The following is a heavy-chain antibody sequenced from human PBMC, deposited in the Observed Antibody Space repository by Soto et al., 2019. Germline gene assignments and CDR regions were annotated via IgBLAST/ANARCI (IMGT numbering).Heavy chain of an antibody. J-gene: IGHJ4*02. CDR3: ARGGRNPASTNDF. CDR2: IHTSGST. D-gene: IGHD6-25*01. CDR1: RGSFSYFH. V-gene: IGHV4-34*01. Sequence: QVQLQQWGGGLLKPSETLSLTCGLHRGSFSYFHWSWIRQPPGKGLEWIGEIHTSGSTNYNPSLRSRVTMSIDTSAMQFSLTLNSVTAADTAVYYCARGGRNPASTNDFWGQGALVTVSS.